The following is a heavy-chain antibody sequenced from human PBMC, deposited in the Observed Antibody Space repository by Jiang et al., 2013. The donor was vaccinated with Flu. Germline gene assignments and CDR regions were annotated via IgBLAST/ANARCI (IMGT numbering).Heavy chain of an antibody. CDR3: ARDGYNYIPFDY. Sequence: VQLVESGGGLEQPGGSLRLSCAASGFSIVNYAMSWVRQAPGKGLEWVSSISGTGATAHYADSVKGRFTISKDNSRNTLYLQLNSLRADDTAVYFCARDGYNYIPFDYWGQGTLVSVSS. D-gene: IGHD5-24*01. J-gene: IGHJ4*02. V-gene: IGHV3-23*04. CDR1: GFSIVNYA. CDR2: ISGTGATA.